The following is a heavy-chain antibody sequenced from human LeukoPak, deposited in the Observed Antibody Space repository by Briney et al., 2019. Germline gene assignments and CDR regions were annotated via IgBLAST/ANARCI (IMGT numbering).Heavy chain of an antibody. V-gene: IGHV4-34*01. CDR2: INHSGST. D-gene: IGHD3-3*01. CDR3: AGAWRTIFGRRPSYHPMDV. CDR1: GGSFSGYY. Sequence: SETLSLTCAVYGGSFSGYYWSWIRQPPGKGLEWIGEINHSGSTNYNPSLKSRVTISVDTSKNQFSLKLSSVTAADTAVYYCAGAWRTIFGRRPSYHPMDVWGKGTTVTVSS. J-gene: IGHJ6*03.